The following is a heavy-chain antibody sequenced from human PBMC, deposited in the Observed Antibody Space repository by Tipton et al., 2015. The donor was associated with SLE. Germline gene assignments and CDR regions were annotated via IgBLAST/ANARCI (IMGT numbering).Heavy chain of an antibody. CDR3: ARDGPYPY. CDR2: IYYSGST. CDR1: GGSISSSSYY. V-gene: IGHV4-39*07. Sequence: TQSLTCTVSGGSISSSSYYWGWIRQPPGKGLEWIGSIYYSGSTYYNPSLKSRVTISVDTSKNQFSLKLSSVTAADTAVYYCARDGPYPYWGQGTLVTVSS. J-gene: IGHJ4*02.